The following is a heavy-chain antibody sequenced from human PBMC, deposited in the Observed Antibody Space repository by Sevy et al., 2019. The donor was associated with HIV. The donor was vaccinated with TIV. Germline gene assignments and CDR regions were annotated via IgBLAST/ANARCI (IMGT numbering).Heavy chain of an antibody. D-gene: IGHD3-10*01. CDR3: ARSAYYYGSGSYIPRNYYYYGMDV. J-gene: IGHJ6*02. V-gene: IGHV3-53*01. Sequence: GGSLRLSCAASGFTVSSNYMSWVRQAPGKGLEWVSVIYSGGSTYYADSVKGRFTISRDNSKNTLYLQMNSLRAEDTAVYYCARSAYYYGSGSYIPRNYYYYGMDVWGQGTTVTVSS. CDR1: GFTVSSNY. CDR2: IYSGGST.